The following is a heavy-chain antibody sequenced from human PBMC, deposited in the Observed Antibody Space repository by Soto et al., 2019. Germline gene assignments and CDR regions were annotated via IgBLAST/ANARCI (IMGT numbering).Heavy chain of an antibody. V-gene: IGHV1-18*01. CDR1: GFNFTSCA. CDR2: IIPILGIA. J-gene: IGHJ5*02. CDR3: ARTYSSGWYWFDP. Sequence: ASVEVSCKACGFNFTSCARSSVQQDPGQGLEWMGRIIPILGIANYAQKLQGRVTMTTDTSTSTAYMELRSLRSDDTAVYYCARTYSSGWYWFDPWGQGTLVTVSS. D-gene: IGHD6-19*01.